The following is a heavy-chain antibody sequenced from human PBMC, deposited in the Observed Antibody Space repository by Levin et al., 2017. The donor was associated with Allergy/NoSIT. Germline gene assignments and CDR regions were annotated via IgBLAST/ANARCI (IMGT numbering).Heavy chain of an antibody. CDR1: GYTFTSYD. J-gene: IGHJ6*02. V-gene: IGHV1-8*01. D-gene: IGHD3-10*01. CDR2: MNPNSGNT. Sequence: ASVKVSCKASGYTFTSYDINWVRQATGQGLEWMGWMNPNSGNTGYAQKFQGRVTMTRNTSISTAYMELSSLRSEDTAVYYCARGMRGYYGMDVWGQGTTVTVTS. CDR3: ARGMRGYYGMDV.